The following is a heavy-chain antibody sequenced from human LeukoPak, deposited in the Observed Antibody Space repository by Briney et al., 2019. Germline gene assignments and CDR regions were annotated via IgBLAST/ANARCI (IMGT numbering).Heavy chain of an antibody. CDR3: ARAIGRRSESLGYCSSTSCGDAFDI. J-gene: IGHJ3*02. V-gene: IGHV3-21*01. D-gene: IGHD2-2*01. CDR2: ITSSSSYI. CDR1: GFTFSTYN. Sequence: GGSLRLSCAASGFTFSTYNMNWVRQAPGKGLEWVSSITSSSSYIYYADSVKGRFTISRDNAKNSLYLQMNSLRAEDTAVYYCARAIGRRSESLGYCSSTSCGDAFDIWGQGTMVTVSS.